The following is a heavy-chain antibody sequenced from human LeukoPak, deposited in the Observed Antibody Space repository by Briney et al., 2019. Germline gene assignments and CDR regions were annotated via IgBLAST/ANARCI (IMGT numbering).Heavy chain of an antibody. D-gene: IGHD1-26*01. CDR2: IFPGDSHT. J-gene: IGHJ5*02. V-gene: IGHV5-51*01. CDR1: GYSFTSYW. CDR3: ARRLTSAEVGQENWFDP. Sequence: GESLKISCKGSGYSFTSYWIGWVRQMPGKGLEWMGIIFPGDSHTRYSPSFQGQVTISADKSISTAYLQWSSLKASDTAMYFCARRLTSAEVGQENWFDPWGQGTLVTVSS.